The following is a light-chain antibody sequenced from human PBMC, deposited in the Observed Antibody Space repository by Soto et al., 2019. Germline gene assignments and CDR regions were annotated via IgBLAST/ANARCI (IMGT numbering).Light chain of an antibody. V-gene: IGKV2-30*01. CDR2: QVS. J-gene: IGKJ5*01. CDR1: QSLVSSDGNTY. Sequence: EVVMTQSPLSLPVTLGQSASISCRSSQSLVSSDGNTYLNWFQQRPGQSPRRLFYQVSNRDLGVPDIFSRSGSETAFTLTISRVEAEDIGGYYCMQATQWPTNTFGQGTRLEI. CDR3: MQATQWPTNT.